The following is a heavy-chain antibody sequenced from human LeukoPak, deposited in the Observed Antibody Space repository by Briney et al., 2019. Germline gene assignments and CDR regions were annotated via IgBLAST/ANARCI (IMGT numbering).Heavy chain of an antibody. Sequence: ASVKVSCKASGYTFTSYGISWVRQAPGQGLEWMGWISAYNGNTNYAQKLQGRVTMTTDTSTSTAYMELRSLRSDDTAVYYCARDSMVRHGPYYYGMDVWGQGTTVTVSS. CDR2: ISAYNGNT. CDR1: GYTFTSYG. J-gene: IGHJ6*02. CDR3: ARDSMVRHGPYYYGMDV. V-gene: IGHV1-18*01. D-gene: IGHD3-10*01.